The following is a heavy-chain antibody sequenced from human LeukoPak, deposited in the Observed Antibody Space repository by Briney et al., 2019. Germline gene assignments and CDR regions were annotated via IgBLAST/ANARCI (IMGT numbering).Heavy chain of an antibody. CDR2: ISGSGGST. V-gene: IGHV3-23*01. D-gene: IGHD6-19*01. Sequence: GGSLRPSCAASGFTFSSYAMSWVRQAPGKGLEWVSAISGSGGSTYYADSVKGRFTISRDNSKNTLYLQMNSLRAEDTAVYYCAKYKSIAVAVFDYWGQGTLVTVSS. J-gene: IGHJ4*02. CDR1: GFTFSSYA. CDR3: AKYKSIAVAVFDY.